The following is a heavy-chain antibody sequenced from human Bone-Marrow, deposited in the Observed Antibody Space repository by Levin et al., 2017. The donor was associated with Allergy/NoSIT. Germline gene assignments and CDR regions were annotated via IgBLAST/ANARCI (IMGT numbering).Heavy chain of an antibody. Sequence: SETLSLTCTVSGVSITSGSYYWSWIRQPAGTGLEWIGHSYTSGNITYNPSLKSRVTISLDMSKNQFSLKLRSVTAADTAVYYCARVLQYSYYYTDVWGKGTMVTVSS. J-gene: IGHJ6*03. CDR3: ARVLQYSYYYTDV. CDR2: SYTSGNI. D-gene: IGHD2-21*01. V-gene: IGHV4-61*09. CDR1: GVSITSGSYY.